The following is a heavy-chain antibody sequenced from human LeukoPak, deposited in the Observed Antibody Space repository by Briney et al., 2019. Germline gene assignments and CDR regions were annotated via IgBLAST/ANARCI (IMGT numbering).Heavy chain of an antibody. CDR2: IIPIFGTA. CDR1: GGTFSSYA. CDR3: ARGPYSSSWYGVFDY. J-gene: IGHJ4*02. V-gene: IGHV1-69*13. Sequence: GASVKVSCKASGGTFSSYAISWVRQAPGQGLEWMGGIIPIFGTANYAQKFQGRVTITADESTSTAYMELSSLRSDDTAVYYCARGPYSSSWYGVFDYWGQGTLVTVSS. D-gene: IGHD6-13*01.